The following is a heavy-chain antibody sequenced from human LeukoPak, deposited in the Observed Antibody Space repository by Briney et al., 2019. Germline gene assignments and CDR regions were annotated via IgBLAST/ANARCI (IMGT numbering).Heavy chain of an antibody. J-gene: IGHJ5*02. CDR2: INPNSGGT. Sequence: ASVKVSCKAFGYTFTGYYMHWVRQAPGQGLEWMGRINPNSGGTNYVQKFQGRVTMTRDTSISTAYMELSRLRSDDTAVYYCARAHSSSWYWFDPWGQGTLVTVSS. CDR3: ARAHSSSWYWFDP. CDR1: GYTFTGYY. V-gene: IGHV1-2*06. D-gene: IGHD6-13*01.